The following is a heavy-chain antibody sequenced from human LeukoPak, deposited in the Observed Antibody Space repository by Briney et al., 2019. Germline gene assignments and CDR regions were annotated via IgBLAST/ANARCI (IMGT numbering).Heavy chain of an antibody. CDR2: ISWNSGSI. D-gene: IGHD5-18*01. Sequence: GGSLRLSCAASGFTFSDYYMSWIRQAPGKGLEWVAGISWNSGSIGYADSVKGRFTISRDNAKNSLYLQMNSLRAEDMALYYCAKSSGYSYGSNYFDYWGQGALVTVSS. CDR1: GFTFSDYY. J-gene: IGHJ4*02. V-gene: IGHV3-9*03. CDR3: AKSSGYSYGSNYFDY.